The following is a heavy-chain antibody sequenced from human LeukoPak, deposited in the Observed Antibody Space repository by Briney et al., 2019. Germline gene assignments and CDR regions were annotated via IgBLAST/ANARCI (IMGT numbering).Heavy chain of an antibody. CDR1: GFTFSRYA. J-gene: IGHJ4*02. CDR3: TRAYSGSYEYFDY. Sequence: GGSLRLSCATSGFTFSRYAMHWVRQAPGKGLEWVGFIRSKAYGGTTEYAASVKGRFTISRDDSKSIAYLQMNSLKTEDTAVYYCTRAYSGSYEYFDYWGQGTLVTVSS. CDR2: IRSKAYGGTT. D-gene: IGHD1-26*01. V-gene: IGHV3-49*04.